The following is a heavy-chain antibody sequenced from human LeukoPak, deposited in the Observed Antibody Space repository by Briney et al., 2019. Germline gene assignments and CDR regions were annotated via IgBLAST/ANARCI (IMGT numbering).Heavy chain of an antibody. J-gene: IGHJ3*02. D-gene: IGHD2-21*02. CDR2: IYYSGST. CDR1: GGSISTHY. CDR3: ARGTWGVVTGFDI. Sequence: PSETLSLTCTVSGGSISTHYWSWIRQSPGKGLEWLGYIYYSGSTNYDPSLKSRVTISVDTSKSQFSLNLTSVTAADTAVYYCARGTWGVVTGFDIWGQGKMVIVSS. V-gene: IGHV4-59*08.